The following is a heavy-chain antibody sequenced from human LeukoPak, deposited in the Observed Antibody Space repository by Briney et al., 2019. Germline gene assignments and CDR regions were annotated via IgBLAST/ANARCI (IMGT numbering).Heavy chain of an antibody. J-gene: IGHJ5*02. Sequence: GGSLRLSCAASGFTFSSYWMSWVRQAPGKGLEWVANIKQDGSEKYYVDSVKGRFTISRDNAKNSLYLQMNSLRAEDTAVYYRARNWNYNWFDPWGQGTLVTVSS. CDR2: IKQDGSEK. D-gene: IGHD1-7*01. CDR3: ARNWNYNWFDP. CDR1: GFTFSSYW. V-gene: IGHV3-7*04.